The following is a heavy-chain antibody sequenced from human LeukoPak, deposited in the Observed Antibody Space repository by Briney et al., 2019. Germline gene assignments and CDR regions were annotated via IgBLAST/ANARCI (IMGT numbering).Heavy chain of an antibody. CDR1: GGSISSSNYY. V-gene: IGHV4-39*01. CDR3: ARHSSASYYHGSGSYYHVT. Sequence: SETLSLTCTVSGGSISSSNYYWGWIRQPPGKGLDWIGSVSYSGRTYYNPSLKGRVTISVDTSKHQFSLKLSSVTAADTAVYYCARHSSASYYHGSGSYYHVTSGQGTLVTVSS. D-gene: IGHD3-10*01. J-gene: IGHJ5*02. CDR2: VSYSGRT.